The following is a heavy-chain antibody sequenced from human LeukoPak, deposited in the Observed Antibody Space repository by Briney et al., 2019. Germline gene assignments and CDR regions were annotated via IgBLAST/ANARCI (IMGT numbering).Heavy chain of an antibody. D-gene: IGHD1-26*01. V-gene: IGHV4-38-2*02. CDR1: RYSISSGFY. J-gene: IGHJ3*02. Sequence: SETLSLTCTVSRYSISSGFYWGWIRQPPGKGLEWIGSIYSSGSTYYNPSLKSRVTISVDTSKNQFSLKLSAVTAADTAIYYCARHFRREVLIGSAFDIWGQGTMVTVFS. CDR2: IYSSGST. CDR3: ARHFRREVLIGSAFDI.